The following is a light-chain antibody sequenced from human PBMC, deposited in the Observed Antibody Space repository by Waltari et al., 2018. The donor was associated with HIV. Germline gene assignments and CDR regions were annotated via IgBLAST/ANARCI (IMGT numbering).Light chain of an antibody. CDR3: ATWDDSLSGVL. Sequence: SVLTQPPSASGTPGQRVTISCSGSSSNIASNYVFWYQQVPGRAPKLLLYRNDQRPSGVPDRFAGSTSGTSASLAISGLRPEDEADYYCATWDDSLSGVLFGGGTKLTVL. V-gene: IGLV1-47*01. CDR1: SSNIASNY. J-gene: IGLJ2*01. CDR2: RND.